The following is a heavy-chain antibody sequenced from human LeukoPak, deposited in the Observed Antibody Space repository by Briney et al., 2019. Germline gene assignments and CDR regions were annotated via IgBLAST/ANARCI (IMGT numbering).Heavy chain of an antibody. CDR2: IYYSGTT. D-gene: IGHD2-2*01. V-gene: IGHV4-59*01. CDR3: ARQYCTSTTCRTFDI. J-gene: IGHJ3*02. Sequence: SETLSLTCTVSGGSISRSYWSWIRQPPGKGLEWIGYIYYSGTTNYNPSLKSRLTISVDTSSNQFSLKLSSVTAADTAVYYCARQYCTSTTCRTFDIWGQGTMVTVSS. CDR1: GGSISRSY.